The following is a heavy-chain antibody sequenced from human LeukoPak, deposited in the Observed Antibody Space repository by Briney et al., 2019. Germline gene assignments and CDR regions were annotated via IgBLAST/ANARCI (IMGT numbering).Heavy chain of an antibody. CDR1: GGTFSSYA. J-gene: IGHJ4*02. CDR3: AREYYDSSGYLRFDY. CDR2: IIPIFGTA. V-gene: IGHV1-69*01. Sequence: GASVTVSCKASGGTFSSYAISWVRQAPGQGLEWMGGIIPIFGTANYAQKFQGRVTITADESTSTAYMELSSLRSEDTAVYYCAREYYDSSGYLRFDYWGQGTLVTVSS. D-gene: IGHD3-22*01.